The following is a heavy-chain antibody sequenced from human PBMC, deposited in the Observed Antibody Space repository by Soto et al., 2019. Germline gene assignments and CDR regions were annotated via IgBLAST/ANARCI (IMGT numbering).Heavy chain of an antibody. CDR1: GHTFTSYW. CDR3: ASSVVTHYYYYGMDV. V-gene: IGHV5-51*01. D-gene: IGHD2-21*02. Sequence: GESLKISCKTSGHTFTSYWIGWVRQKPGKGLEWMGIIYPADSDTRYSPSFQGQVTISVDKSISTAYLQWNSLKASDTAMYYCASSVVTHYYYYGMDVWXQGTSVTVSS. CDR2: IYPADSDT. J-gene: IGHJ6*01.